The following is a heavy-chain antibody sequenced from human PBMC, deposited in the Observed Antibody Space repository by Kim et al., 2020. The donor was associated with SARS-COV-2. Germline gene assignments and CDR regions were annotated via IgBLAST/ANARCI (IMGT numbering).Heavy chain of an antibody. Sequence: DGHSKNNAASVKGRITISSDNSKNTRYLQMNRLRAEDPAVYYCAKVGPGYWGQGTLVTVSS. V-gene: IGHV3-30*02. J-gene: IGHJ4*02. CDR2: DGHSK. CDR3: AKVGPGY.